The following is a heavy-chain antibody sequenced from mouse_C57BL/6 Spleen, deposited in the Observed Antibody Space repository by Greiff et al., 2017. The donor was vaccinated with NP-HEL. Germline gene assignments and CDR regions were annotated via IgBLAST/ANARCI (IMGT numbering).Heavy chain of an antibody. CDR1: GFSLTSYG. CDR2: IWSDGST. V-gene: IGHV2-6-1*01. D-gene: IGHD1-1*01. J-gene: IGHJ4*01. CDR3: ARHGGSSFYYYAMDY. Sequence: VKLMESGPGLVAPSQSLSITCTVSGFSLTSYGVHWVRQPPGKGLEWLVVIWSDGSTTYNSALKSRLSISKDNSKSQVFLKMNSLQTDDTAMYYCARHGGSSFYYYAMDYWGQGTSVTVSS.